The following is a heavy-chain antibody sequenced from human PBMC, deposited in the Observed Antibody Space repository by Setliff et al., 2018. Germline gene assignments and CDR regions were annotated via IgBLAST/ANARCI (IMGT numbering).Heavy chain of an antibody. D-gene: IGHD1-26*01. Sequence: PGGSLRLSCAASEFTFSNYWMSWVRQAPGKGLEWVANINQDGSEKYYVDSVKGRFTISRDNSKNALYLQMNSLRAEDTAVYYCARQLPPYGGSTDFDSWGQGTLVTVS. J-gene: IGHJ4*02. V-gene: IGHV3-7*01. CDR3: ARQLPPYGGSTDFDS. CDR2: INQDGSEK. CDR1: EFTFSNYW.